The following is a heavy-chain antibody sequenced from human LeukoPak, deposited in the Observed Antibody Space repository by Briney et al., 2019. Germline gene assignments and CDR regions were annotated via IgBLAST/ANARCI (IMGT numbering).Heavy chain of an antibody. D-gene: IGHD4-17*01. CDR3: ARGYGDYGL. CDR2: IKQDGSEK. J-gene: IGHJ4*02. CDR1: GFLFSTYW. Sequence: GGSLRLSCAASGFLFSTYWMTWVRQAPGKGLEWVANIKQDGSEKYYVDSVTGRFTIFRDNAKNLLYLQMNGLRAEDTAVYYCARGYGDYGLWGQGTLVTVSS. V-gene: IGHV3-7*03.